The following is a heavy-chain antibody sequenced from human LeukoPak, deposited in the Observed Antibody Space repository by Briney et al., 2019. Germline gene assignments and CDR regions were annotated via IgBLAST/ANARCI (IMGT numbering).Heavy chain of an antibody. CDR1: GGSISSYY. CDR2: NYYGGST. Sequence: SETLSLTCTVSGGSISSYYWSWIRQPPGKGLEWIGYNYYGGSTNYNPSLKSRVTISVDTSKNQFSLKLSSVTAADTAVYYCARSPRAVAETGAFDIWGQGTMVAVSS. J-gene: IGHJ3*02. V-gene: IGHV4-59*01. CDR3: ARSPRAVAETGAFDI. D-gene: IGHD6-19*01.